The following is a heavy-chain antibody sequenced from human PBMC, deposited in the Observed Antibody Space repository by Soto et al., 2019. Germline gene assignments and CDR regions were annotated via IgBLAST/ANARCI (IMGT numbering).Heavy chain of an antibody. Sequence: GGSLRLSCAASGFTFSSYSMNWVRQAPGKGLEWVSSISSSSSYIYYADSVKGRFTISRDNAKNSLYLQMNSLRAEDTAVYYCARWRGYSYGYYFDYWGQGTLVTVSS. V-gene: IGHV3-21*01. D-gene: IGHD5-18*01. J-gene: IGHJ4*02. CDR1: GFTFSSYS. CDR2: ISSSSSYI. CDR3: ARWRGYSYGYYFDY.